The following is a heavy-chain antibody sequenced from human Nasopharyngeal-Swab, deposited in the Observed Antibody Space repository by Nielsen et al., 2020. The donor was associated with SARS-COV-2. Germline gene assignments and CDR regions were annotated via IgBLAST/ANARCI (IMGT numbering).Heavy chain of an antibody. D-gene: IGHD5-12*01. CDR3: ARGGYRDLTGPFDY. CDR1: GASISSGGYY. Sequence: SETLSLTCTVSGASISSGGYYWTWIRQHPGKGLEWVGYISSGGSAYYNPSLSSRTTISLDTSKNHFSLNLNSVTAADTAVYYCARGGYRDLTGPFDYWGQGTLVTVSS. J-gene: IGHJ4*02. CDR2: ISSGGSA. V-gene: IGHV4-31*03.